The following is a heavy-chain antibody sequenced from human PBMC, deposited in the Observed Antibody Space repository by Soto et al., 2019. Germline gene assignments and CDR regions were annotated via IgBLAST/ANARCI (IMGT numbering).Heavy chain of an antibody. V-gene: IGHV1-18*01. J-gene: IGHJ1*01. Sequence: QVQLVQSGAEVKKPGASVKVSCKASGYTFTNYGISWVRQAPGQGPEWMGWISGYNGETKYEQTLQGRVTMTTDTSKSTAYMELRSLRSDDTAVYYCARGGSSWSAEYYQHWGQGTLVIVSS. CDR1: GYTFTNYG. CDR2: ISGYNGET. D-gene: IGHD6-13*01. CDR3: ARGGSSWSAEYYQH.